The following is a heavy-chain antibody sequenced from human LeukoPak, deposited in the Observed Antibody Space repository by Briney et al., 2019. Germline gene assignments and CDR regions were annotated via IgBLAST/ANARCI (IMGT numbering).Heavy chain of an antibody. D-gene: IGHD2-15*01. V-gene: IGHV3-11*01. Sequence: GGSLRRSCAASGFTFSDYYMSWIRQAPGKGLEWVSYISSSGSTIYYVDSVKGRFTISRDNSKNTLYLQMNSLRAEDTAVYYCAKTAAYCSGGSCYSHYYYGMDVWGQGTTVTVSS. CDR2: ISSSGSTI. CDR1: GFTFSDYY. J-gene: IGHJ6*02. CDR3: AKTAAYCSGGSCYSHYYYGMDV.